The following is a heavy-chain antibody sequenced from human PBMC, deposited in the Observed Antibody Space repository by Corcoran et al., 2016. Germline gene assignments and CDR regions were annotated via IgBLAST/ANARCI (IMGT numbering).Heavy chain of an antibody. J-gene: IGHJ5*02. V-gene: IGHV4-39*07. CDR3: ARDSRLFLDNNWFDP. CDR1: GGSISSSSYY. CDR2: IYYSGST. Sequence: QLQLQESGPGLVKPSETLSLTCTVSGGSISSSSYYWGWIRQPPGKGLEWIGSIYYSGSTYYNPSLKSRVTISVDTSKNQFSLKLSSVSAADTAVYYCARDSRLFLDNNWFDPWGQGTLVTVSS. D-gene: IGHD3-3*01.